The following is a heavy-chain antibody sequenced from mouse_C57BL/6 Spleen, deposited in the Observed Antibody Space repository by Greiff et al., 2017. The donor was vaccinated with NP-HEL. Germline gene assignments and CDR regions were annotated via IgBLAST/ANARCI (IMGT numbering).Heavy chain of an antibody. D-gene: IGHD1-1*01. CDR3: ARYDTTEGFAY. CDR2: IDPSDSET. V-gene: IGHV1-52*01. Sequence: QVQLQQPGAELVRPGSSVKLSCKASGYTFTSYWMHWVKQRPIQGLEWIGNIDPSDSETHYNQKFKDKATLTVDKSSSTAYMQLSSLTSEDSAVYYCARYDTTEGFAYWGQGTLVTVSA. J-gene: IGHJ3*01. CDR1: GYTFTSYW.